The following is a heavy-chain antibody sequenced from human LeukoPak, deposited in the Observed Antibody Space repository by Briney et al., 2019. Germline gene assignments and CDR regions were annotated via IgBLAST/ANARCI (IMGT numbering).Heavy chain of an antibody. V-gene: IGHV3-30*18. CDR3: AKESGDVLRYFGWLLYDRGYGMDV. CDR1: GFTFRSNG. CDR2: ISYDGSNK. Sequence: PGRSLRHPCATSGFTFRSNGSHWVRQAPGKGLEWLEVISYDGSNKYYEDSVKGGFTISRDNSKNTLYLQMNSLRAEDTAVYYCAKESGDVLRYFGWLLYDRGYGMDVWGQGTTVTVSS. J-gene: IGHJ6*02. D-gene: IGHD3-9*01.